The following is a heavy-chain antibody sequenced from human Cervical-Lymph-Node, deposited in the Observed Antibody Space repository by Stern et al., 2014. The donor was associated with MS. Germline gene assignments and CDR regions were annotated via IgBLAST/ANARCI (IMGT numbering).Heavy chain of an antibody. D-gene: IGHD1-26*01. CDR1: GFTVSYNY. CDR3: ARSWEPPTLDY. CDR2: LFSGGST. V-gene: IGHV3-66*02. J-gene: IGHJ4*02. Sequence: EVQLVESEGGLVQPGGSLRLSCAASGFTVSYNYMSWVRQAPGKGLEWVSVLFSGGSTYYADSVKGRFTISRDSSKNTLYLQMNSLRVEDTAVYYCARSWEPPTLDYWGQGTLVTVSS.